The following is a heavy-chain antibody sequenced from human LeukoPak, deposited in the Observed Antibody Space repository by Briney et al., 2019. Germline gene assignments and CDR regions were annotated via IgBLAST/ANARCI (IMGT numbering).Heavy chain of an antibody. CDR2: ISGYGGDT. V-gene: IGHV3-23*01. D-gene: IGHD6-19*01. CDR1: GLTFSSYA. CDR3: GKSGSRDWDYFEY. J-gene: IGHJ4*02. Sequence: GGSLRLSWAASGLTFSSYAINWVRQAPGKGLEWVSTISGYGGDTHYADSVRGRFTISRPHSKNTLFMQMNSLRAEDTAVYYCGKSGSRDWDYFEYWGQGTLVTASS.